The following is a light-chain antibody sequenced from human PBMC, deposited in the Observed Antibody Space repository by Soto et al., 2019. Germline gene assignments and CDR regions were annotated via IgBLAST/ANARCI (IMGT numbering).Light chain of an antibody. J-gene: IGLJ2*01. CDR1: SSDVGAFNF. V-gene: IGLV2-14*03. CDR2: DVR. CDR3: TSHTTTSPPVL. Sequence: QSALTQPASVSGSPGKSITISCTGTSSDVGAFNFVSWYQQHPGKAPKLIIYDVRHRPSGVSDRFSGSKSGNTASLPIYGLQAEDEADYYCTSHTTTSPPVLFGGGTKLTVL.